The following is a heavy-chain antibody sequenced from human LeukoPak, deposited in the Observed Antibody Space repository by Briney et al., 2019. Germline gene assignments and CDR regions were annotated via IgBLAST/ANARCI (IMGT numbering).Heavy chain of an antibody. CDR1: GFTSSSYW. J-gene: IGHJ4*02. V-gene: IGHV3-74*01. CDR2: INSDGSST. CDR3: ARGMRITMVRGVIPHDY. Sequence: PGGSLRLSCAASGFTSSSYWMHWVRQAPGKGLVWVSRINSDGSSTSYADSVKGRFTISRDNANNTLYLQMNSLRAEDTAVYYCARGMRITMVRGVIPHDYWGQGTLVTVSS. D-gene: IGHD3-10*01.